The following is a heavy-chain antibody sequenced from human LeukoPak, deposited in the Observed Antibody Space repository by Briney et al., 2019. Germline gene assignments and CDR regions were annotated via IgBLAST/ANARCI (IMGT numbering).Heavy chain of an antibody. D-gene: IGHD6-13*01. CDR3: ARDSAGNDY. Sequence: PGGSLRLSCAASGFTFSTYWMSWVRQAPGKGLEGVANIKQDGSEKYYIDSMKGRFTISRDNAKNALYLQMNSLRAEDTAMYYCARDSAGNDYWGQGTLVTVSS. V-gene: IGHV3-7*01. CDR2: IKQDGSEK. J-gene: IGHJ4*02. CDR1: GFTFSTYW.